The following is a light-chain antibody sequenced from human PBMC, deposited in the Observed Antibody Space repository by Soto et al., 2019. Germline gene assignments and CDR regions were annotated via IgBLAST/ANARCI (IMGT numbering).Light chain of an antibody. CDR2: WAS. J-gene: IGKJ5*01. V-gene: IGKV4-1*01. CDR3: QQSYSTPIT. Sequence: DIVMTQSPDSLAVSLGERATINCKSSQSVLLSSNNKNYLAWYQQKPGQPPKLLIYWASTRESGVPNRFSGSGSGTDFTLTISSLQAEDVAVYYCQQSYSTPITFGQGTRLEIK. CDR1: QSVLLSSNNKNY.